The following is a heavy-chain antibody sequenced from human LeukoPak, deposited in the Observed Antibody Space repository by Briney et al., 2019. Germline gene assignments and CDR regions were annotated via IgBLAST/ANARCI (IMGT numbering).Heavy chain of an antibody. CDR2: TYYRSKWYN. V-gene: IGHV6-1*01. Sequence: SQTLSLTCAISGDSVSINSAAWNWIRQSPSRGLEWLGRTYYRSKWYNDYAVSVKSRITINPDTSKNQFSLQLNSVTPEDTAVYYCARDLGDDHGDYQDLYYYYYGMDVWGQGTTVTVSS. D-gene: IGHD4-17*01. CDR1: GDSVSINSAA. J-gene: IGHJ6*02. CDR3: ARDLGDDHGDYQDLYYYYYGMDV.